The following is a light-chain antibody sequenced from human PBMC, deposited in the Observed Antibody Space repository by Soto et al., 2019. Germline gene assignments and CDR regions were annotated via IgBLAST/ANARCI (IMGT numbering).Light chain of an antibody. V-gene: IGKV3-11*01. CDR1: QTVSSS. Sequence: EIVLTQSPATLSLSPGERATLSCRASQTVSSSLAWYQQKPGQAPRLLIYEASNRATGIPARFSGSGSGADFTLTISSLEPEDFAVYYCQQNHNWPLTFGGGTKVEIK. CDR2: EAS. CDR3: QQNHNWPLT. J-gene: IGKJ4*01.